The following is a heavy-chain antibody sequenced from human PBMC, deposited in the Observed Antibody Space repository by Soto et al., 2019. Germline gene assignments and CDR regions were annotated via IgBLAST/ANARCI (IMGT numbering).Heavy chain of an antibody. J-gene: IGHJ4*02. CDR2: IKSKVDGGTT. Sequence: GESLKISCVASGFTFSNAWLSWVRQAPGTGLEWVGLIKSKVDGGTTDFAAPVKGRFSISRDDLKNTLYLQMNSLKNEETAVYYCTTIGEMGSARYFDYWGQGALVTVSS. CDR3: TTIGEMGSARYFDY. D-gene: IGHD6-25*01. CDR1: GFTFSNAW. V-gene: IGHV3-15*01.